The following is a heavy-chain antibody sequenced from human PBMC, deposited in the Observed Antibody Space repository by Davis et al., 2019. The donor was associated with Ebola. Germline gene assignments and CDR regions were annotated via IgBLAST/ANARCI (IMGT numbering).Heavy chain of an antibody. V-gene: IGHV4-39*07. CDR3: ARVSRTGCSTSCYHLDY. Sequence: PSETLSLTCTVSGGSISSSSYYWGWIRQPPGKGLEWIGSIYYSGSTYYNPSLKSRVTISVDTSKNQFSLKLSSVTAADTAVYYCARVSRTGCSTSCYHLDYWGQGTLVTVSS. CDR2: IYYSGST. D-gene: IGHD2-2*01. J-gene: IGHJ4*02. CDR1: GGSISSSSYY.